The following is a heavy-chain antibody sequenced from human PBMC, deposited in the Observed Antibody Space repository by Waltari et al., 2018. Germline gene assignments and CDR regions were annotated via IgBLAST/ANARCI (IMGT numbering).Heavy chain of an antibody. D-gene: IGHD2-2*03. V-gene: IGHV4-38-2*01. Sequence: QVQLQESGPGLVKSSETLSLTCDVSGYAVISGFYWGWIRQAPGKGLEWVATIYHDGTTFYNPSLKSRLSVSMDTSKNQISLTLKSVTAADTALYYCSRQVLGYCTSAACRRLESWGQGTLVTVSS. CDR2: IYHDGTT. J-gene: IGHJ4*02. CDR3: SRQVLGYCTSAACRRLES. CDR1: GYAVISGFY.